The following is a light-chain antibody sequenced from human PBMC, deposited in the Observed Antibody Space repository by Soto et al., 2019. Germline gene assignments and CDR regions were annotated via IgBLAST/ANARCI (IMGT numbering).Light chain of an antibody. V-gene: IGKV3-20*01. CDR1: QSLSSSF. CDR3: QQYGNSPAT. Sequence: IVLTQSPGTLSLSPGQRATLSYRASQSLSSSFLAWYQQKPGQAPRIIIYDASSRATGIPDRFSGSGSGTDFTLTITRLEPEDFAVYYCQQYGNSPATFGPGTKVDIK. CDR2: DAS. J-gene: IGKJ3*01.